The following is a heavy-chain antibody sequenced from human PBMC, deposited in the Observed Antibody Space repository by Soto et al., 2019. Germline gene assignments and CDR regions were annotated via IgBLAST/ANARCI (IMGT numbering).Heavy chain of an antibody. CDR1: GFTFSSYG. CDR2: ISYDGSNK. V-gene: IGHV3-30*03. J-gene: IGHJ4*02. Sequence: PGGSLRLSCAASGFTFSSYGMHWVRQAPGKGLEWVAVISYDGSNKYYADSVKGRFTISRDNSKNTLYLQMNSLRADDTAVYYCARGIAAAGPKLDYWGQGTLVTVPQ. CDR3: ARGIAAAGPKLDY. D-gene: IGHD6-13*01.